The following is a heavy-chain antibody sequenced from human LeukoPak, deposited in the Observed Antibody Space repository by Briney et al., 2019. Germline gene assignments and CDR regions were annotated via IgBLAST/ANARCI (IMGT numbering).Heavy chain of an antibody. J-gene: IGHJ3*02. Sequence: PGGSLRLACAASGFTFSSYAMSWVRQAPGKGLEWVSAISGSGGSTYYADSVKGRFTISRDNSKNTLYLQMNSLRAEDTAVYYCAKSLLYTLHAEDAFDIWGQGTMVTVSS. CDR3: AKSLLYTLHAEDAFDI. CDR2: ISGSGGST. CDR1: GFTFSSYA. V-gene: IGHV3-23*01. D-gene: IGHD2-2*02.